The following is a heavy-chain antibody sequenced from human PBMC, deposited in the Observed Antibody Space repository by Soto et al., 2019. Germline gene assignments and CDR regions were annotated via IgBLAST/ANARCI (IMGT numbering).Heavy chain of an antibody. CDR3: ARAVAVAGDFDY. CDR1: GFTFSSYS. V-gene: IGHV3-21*01. CDR2: ISSSSSYI. Sequence: EVQLVESGGGLVKPGGSLRLSCAASGFTFSSYSMNWVRQAPGKGLEWVSSISSSSSYIYYADSVKGRFTISRDNAKNSLYLQMNSLRAEDTAVYYCARAVAVAGDFDYWGQGTLVTVSS. D-gene: IGHD6-19*01. J-gene: IGHJ4*02.